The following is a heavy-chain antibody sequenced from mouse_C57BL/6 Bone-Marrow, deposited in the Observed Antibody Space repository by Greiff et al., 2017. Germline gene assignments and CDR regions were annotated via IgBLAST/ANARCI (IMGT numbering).Heavy chain of an antibody. CDR1: GYTFTSYT. J-gene: IGHJ4*01. CDR3: ARLKDGSSLGY. Sequence: QVQLQQSGAELARPGASVKMSCKASGYTFTSYTMHWVKQRPGQGLEWIGYINPSSGYTKYNQKFKDKATLTADKSSSTAYMQLSSLTSEDSAVYYCARLKDGSSLGYWAQGTSVTVSS. CDR2: INPSSGYT. V-gene: IGHV1-4*01. D-gene: IGHD1-1*01.